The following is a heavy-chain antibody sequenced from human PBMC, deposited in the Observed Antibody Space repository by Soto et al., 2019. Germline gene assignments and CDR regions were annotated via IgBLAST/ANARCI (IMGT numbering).Heavy chain of an antibody. D-gene: IGHD3-3*01. Sequence: GESLKISCKGSGYSFTSYWIGWVRQMPGKGLGWMGIIYPGDSDTRYSPSFQGQFTISADKSISTAYLQWSSLKASDTAMYYCARTHYPNYDFWSGYYANWFDPWGQGTLVTVSS. CDR3: ARTHYPNYDFWSGYYANWFDP. CDR1: GYSFTSYW. V-gene: IGHV5-51*01. CDR2: IYPGDSDT. J-gene: IGHJ5*02.